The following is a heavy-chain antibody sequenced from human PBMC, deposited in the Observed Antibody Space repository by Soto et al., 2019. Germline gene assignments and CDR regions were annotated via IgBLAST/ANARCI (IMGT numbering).Heavy chain of an antibody. D-gene: IGHD2-2*01. CDR1: GYTFTSYG. CDR2: ISAYNGNT. CDR3: AREADCISTSCLGKGDYYYGMDV. V-gene: IGHV1-18*01. Sequence: QVQLVQSGAEVKKPGASVKVSCKASGYTFTSYGISWVRQAPGQGLEWMGWISAYNGNTNYAQKLQGRVTMTTDTTTSTTYMELRSLRSDDTAVYYCAREADCISTSCLGKGDYYYGMDVWGQGTTVTVSS. J-gene: IGHJ6*02.